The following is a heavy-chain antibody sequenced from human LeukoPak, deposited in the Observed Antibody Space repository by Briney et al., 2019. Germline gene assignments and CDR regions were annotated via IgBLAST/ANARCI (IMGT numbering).Heavy chain of an antibody. D-gene: IGHD3-10*01. V-gene: IGHV4-34*01. CDR1: GGSFSGYY. J-gene: IGHJ6*03. CDR2: INHSGST. CDR3: ARELGSGSYYKDYYYYYYMDV. Sequence: SETLSLTCAVYGGSFSGYYWSWIRQPPGKGLEWIGEINHSGSTNYNPSLESRVTISVDTSKNQFSLKLSSVTAADTAVYYCARELGSGSYYKDYYYYYYMDVWGKGTTVTVSS.